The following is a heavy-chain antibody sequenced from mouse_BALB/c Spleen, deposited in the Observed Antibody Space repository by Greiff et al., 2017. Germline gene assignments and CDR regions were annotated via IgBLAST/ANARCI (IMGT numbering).Heavy chain of an antibody. D-gene: IGHD2-14*01. Sequence: QVQLQQSGAELMKPGASVKISCKATGYTFSSYWIEWVKQRPGHGLEWIGEILPGSGSTNYNEKFKGKATFTADTSSNTAYMQLSSLTSEDSAVYYCARVSYYRYGDYWGQGTSVTVSS. CDR2: ILPGSGST. V-gene: IGHV1-9*01. J-gene: IGHJ4*01. CDR3: ARVSYYRYGDY. CDR1: GYTFSSYW.